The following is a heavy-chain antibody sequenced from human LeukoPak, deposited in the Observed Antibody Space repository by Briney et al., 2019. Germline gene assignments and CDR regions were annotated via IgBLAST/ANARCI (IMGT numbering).Heavy chain of an antibody. CDR2: ISGGGGST. J-gene: IGHJ4*02. CDR3: AKGIPFDY. Sequence: TGGSLRLSCAASGFTFSSYAMNWVRQAPGKGLEWVSGISGGGGSTYYADSVKGRFTISRDNSKNTVYLQMNGLRAEDAAVYYCAKGIPFDYRGQGTLVTVSS. V-gene: IGHV3-23*01. CDR1: GFTFSSYA.